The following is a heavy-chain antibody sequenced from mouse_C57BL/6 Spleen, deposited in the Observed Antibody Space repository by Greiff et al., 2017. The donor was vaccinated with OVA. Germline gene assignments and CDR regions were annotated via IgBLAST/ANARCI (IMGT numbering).Heavy chain of an antibody. CDR3: ARKGGGTEAMDY. CDR1: GYTFTSYW. CDR2: IDPSDSYT. J-gene: IGHJ4*01. Sequence: VQLQQPGAELVRPGTSVKLSCKASGYTFTSYWMHWVKQRPGQGLEWIGVIDPSDSYTNYNQKFKGKATLTVDTSSSTAYMQLSSLTSEDSAVYYCARKGGGTEAMDYWGQGTSVTVSS. D-gene: IGHD4-1*01. V-gene: IGHV1-59*01.